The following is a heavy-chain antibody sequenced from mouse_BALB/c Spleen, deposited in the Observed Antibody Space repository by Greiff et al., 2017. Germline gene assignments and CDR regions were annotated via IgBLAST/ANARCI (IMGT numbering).Heavy chain of an antibody. J-gene: IGHJ2*01. CDR2: INSNGGST. V-gene: IGHV5-6-3*01. CDR1: GFTFSSYG. Sequence: EVKLVESGGGLVQPGGSLKLSCAASGFTFSSYGMSWVRQTPDKRLELVATINSNGGSTYYPDSVKGRFTISRDNAKNTLYLQMSSLKSEDTAMYYCARDGGYPGYWGQGTTLTVSS. D-gene: IGHD2-2*01. CDR3: ARDGGYPGY.